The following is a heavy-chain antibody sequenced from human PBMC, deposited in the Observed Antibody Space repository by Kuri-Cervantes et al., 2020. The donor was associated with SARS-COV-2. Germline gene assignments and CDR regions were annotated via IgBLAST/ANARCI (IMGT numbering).Heavy chain of an antibody. D-gene: IGHD3-10*01. CDR1: GYTFTSYA. J-gene: IGHJ4*02. V-gene: IGHV1-3*01. CDR2: INAGNGNT. CDR3: ARDSGRTLVGPGDY. Sequence: ASVKVSCKASGYTFTSYAMHWVRQAPGQRLEWMGWINAGNGNTKYSQKFQGRVTITRDTSASTAYMELSSLRSEDTAVYYCARDSGRTLVGPGDYWGQGTLVTVSS.